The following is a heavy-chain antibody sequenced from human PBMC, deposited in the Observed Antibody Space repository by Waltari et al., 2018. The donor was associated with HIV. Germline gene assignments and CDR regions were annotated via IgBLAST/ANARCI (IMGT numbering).Heavy chain of an antibody. J-gene: IGHJ6*02. V-gene: IGHV3-7*01. CDR3: ARADYDFWSGSVYYYYGMDV. CDR1: GCTFSSYW. D-gene: IGHD3-3*01. Sequence: EVQLVASGGGLVQPGGSLRLTCAASGCTFSSYWMSWVRQAPGKGLEWVAKITQDGSEKYYLDSVKGRFTISRDNAKNSLYLQMNSLRAEDTAVYYCARADYDFWSGSVYYYYGMDVWGQGTTVTVSS. CDR2: ITQDGSEK.